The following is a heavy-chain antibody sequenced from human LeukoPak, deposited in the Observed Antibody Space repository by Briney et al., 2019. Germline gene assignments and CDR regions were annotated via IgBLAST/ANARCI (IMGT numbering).Heavy chain of an antibody. CDR3: AKDHPPYGDYHYGMDV. CDR1: GFTFSSYG. J-gene: IGHJ6*02. V-gene: IGHV3-30*18. Sequence: PGGSLRLSCAASGFTFSSYGIHWVRQAPGKGLEWVSFISYDGGNTHYADSVKGRFTFSRDNSKNTVYLQMSSLRAEDTAVYYCAKDHPPYGDYHYGMDVWGQGTTVTVSS. D-gene: IGHD4-17*01. CDR2: ISYDGGNT.